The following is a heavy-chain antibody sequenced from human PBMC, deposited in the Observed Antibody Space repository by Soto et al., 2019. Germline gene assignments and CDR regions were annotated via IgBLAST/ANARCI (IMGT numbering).Heavy chain of an antibody. CDR1: GGSISRYY. CDR2: LYNTGST. V-gene: IGHV4-59*12. Sequence: PSETLSLTCTVSGGSISRYYWSWIRQPPGKGLEWIGYLYNTGSTIYNPSLESRVTVSVDTSKNQFSLKLSSVTAADTAVYYCARARWYDSSGYFNWFDPWGQGTLVTVAS. J-gene: IGHJ5*02. D-gene: IGHD3-22*01. CDR3: ARARWYDSSGYFNWFDP.